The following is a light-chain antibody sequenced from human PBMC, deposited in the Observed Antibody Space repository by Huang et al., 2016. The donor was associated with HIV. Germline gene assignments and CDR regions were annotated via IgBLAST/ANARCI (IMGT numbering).Light chain of an antibody. V-gene: IGKV1-5*03. CDR3: QQYDNFST. CDR2: KAS. J-gene: IGKJ2*01. CDR1: QGISDW. Sequence: DIQMTQSPSTLSVSVGDRVTITCRASQGISDWLAWYQQKPGKAPKLLIYKASNLEYGVPSRCSGSGSGTEFTLTISSLQPDDFATYYCQQYDNFSTFAQGTKLEIQ.